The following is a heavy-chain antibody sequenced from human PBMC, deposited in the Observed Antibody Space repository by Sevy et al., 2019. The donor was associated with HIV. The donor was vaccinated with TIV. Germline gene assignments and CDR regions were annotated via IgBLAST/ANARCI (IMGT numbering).Heavy chain of an antibody. V-gene: IGHV3-66*02. CDR1: GFTVNDKY. Sequence: GGSLRLSCAISGFTVNDKYIIWVRQAPGKGLEWVSVIFSSGSTYYADSAKGRFTISRDNSKNTVYLQMNSLRAEDTAVYYWLSLFLCYRGGWSYFDYWGQGTRVTVSS. J-gene: IGHJ4*02. D-gene: IGHD6-19*01. CDR3: LSLFLCYRGGWSYFDY. CDR2: IFSSGST.